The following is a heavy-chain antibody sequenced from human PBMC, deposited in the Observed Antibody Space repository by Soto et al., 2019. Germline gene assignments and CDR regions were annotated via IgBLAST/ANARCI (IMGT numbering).Heavy chain of an antibody. CDR2: IYNSGST. Sequence: PSETLSLTCNVTGDSLKTQYWSWSQQAPGKGLEWIGYIYNSGSTLYNPSLKRRVTISADKAKNQFSLRLTSLTAADTAVYYCASGWMAAYDNWGQGTLVSVSS. CDR3: ASGWMAAYDN. D-gene: IGHD2-2*03. J-gene: IGHJ4*02. CDR1: GDSLKTQY. V-gene: IGHV4-4*09.